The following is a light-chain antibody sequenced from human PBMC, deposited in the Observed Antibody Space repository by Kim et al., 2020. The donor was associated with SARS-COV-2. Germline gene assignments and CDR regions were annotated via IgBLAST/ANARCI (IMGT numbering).Light chain of an antibody. CDR3: AAWDYSLKGWV. J-gene: IGLJ3*02. V-gene: IGLV1-44*01. CDR1: RSNIGSKP. Sequence: GQRVTVYGSGSRSNIGSKPGNWFQQVPGTAPKPFIYNDDQRPSGVPDRVSGSKSGTSASLAISGLQPEDEAHYFCAAWDYSLKGWVFGGGTQLTVL. CDR2: NDD.